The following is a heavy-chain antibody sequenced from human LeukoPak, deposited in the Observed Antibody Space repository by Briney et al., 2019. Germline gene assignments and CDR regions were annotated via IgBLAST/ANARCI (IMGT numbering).Heavy chain of an antibody. J-gene: IGHJ3*02. CDR3: ARDDSYAFDI. CDR1: GFTFSSYA. CDR2: ITSSSRTI. Sequence: GGSLRLSCAASGFTFSSYAMNWGRQAPGKGLEWVSYITSSSRTIYYAESVKGRFTISRDNAKSSLYLQMSSLRDEDTAVYYCARDDSYAFDIWGQGTMVTVSS. V-gene: IGHV3-48*02. D-gene: IGHD3-22*01.